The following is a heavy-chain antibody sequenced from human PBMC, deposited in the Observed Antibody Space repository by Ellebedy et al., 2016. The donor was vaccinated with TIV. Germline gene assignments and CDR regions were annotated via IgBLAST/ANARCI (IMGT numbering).Heavy chain of an antibody. J-gene: IGHJ4*02. Sequence: GESLKISCAASGFTFSSYAMHWVRQAPGKGLEYVSAISSNGGSTYYADSVKGRFTISRDNAKNSLYLQMNSLSAEDTAVYYCAGHGDRAMTHWGQGTLVTVSS. D-gene: IGHD5-18*01. CDR3: AGHGDRAMTH. CDR2: ISSNGGST. CDR1: GFTFSSYA. V-gene: IGHV3-64*04.